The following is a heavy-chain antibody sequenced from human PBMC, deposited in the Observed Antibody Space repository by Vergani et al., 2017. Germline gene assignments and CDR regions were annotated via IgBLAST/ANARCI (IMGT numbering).Heavy chain of an antibody. CDR1: GFTFSDYY. Sequence: QVQLVESGGGLVKPGGSLRLSCAASGFTFSDYYMSWIRQAPGKGLEWVSYISSSSSYTNYADSVKCRFTISRDNAKNSLYLQMNSLRAEDTAVYYCARVGDQGSGINYPRDYWGQGTLVTVSS. J-gene: IGHJ4*02. V-gene: IGHV3-11*06. D-gene: IGHD3-10*01. CDR3: ARVGDQGSGINYPRDY. CDR2: ISSSSSYT.